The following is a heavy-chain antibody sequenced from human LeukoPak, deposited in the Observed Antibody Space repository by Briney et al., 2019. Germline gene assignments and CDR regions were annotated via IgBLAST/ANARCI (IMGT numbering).Heavy chain of an antibody. D-gene: IGHD3-22*01. V-gene: IGHV3-23*01. J-gene: IGHJ4*02. CDR1: GFTFSSYA. CDR3: AKFYDSSGYYYGDD. Sequence: GGSLRLSCAASGFTFSSYAMSWVRQAPGRGLEWVSAISGSGGSTYYADSVKGRFTISRDNSKNTLYLQMNRLRAEDTAVYYCAKFYDSSGYYYGDDWGQGTLVTVSS. CDR2: ISGSGGST.